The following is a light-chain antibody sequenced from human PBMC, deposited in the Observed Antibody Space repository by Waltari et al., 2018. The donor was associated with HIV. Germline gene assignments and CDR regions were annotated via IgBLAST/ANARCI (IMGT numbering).Light chain of an antibody. CDR2: GNS. J-gene: IGLJ2*01. CDR3: QSYDSSLSGVV. CDR1: SSTIGAGYD. Sequence: QSVLTQPPSVSGAPGQWVTISCTGSSSTIGAGYDVHWYQQPPGTAPKLLIYGNSNRPSGVPDRFSGSKSGTSASLAITGLQAEDEADYYCQSYDSSLSGVVFGGGTKLTVL. V-gene: IGLV1-40*01.